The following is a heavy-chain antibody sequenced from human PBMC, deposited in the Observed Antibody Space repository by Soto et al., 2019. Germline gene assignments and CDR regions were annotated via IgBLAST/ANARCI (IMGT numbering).Heavy chain of an antibody. CDR3: ARGTLTFSGVGRDKVYYGMTV. J-gene: IGHJ6*04. V-gene: IGHV3-48*03. CDR1: GFIFSGYE. D-gene: IGHD3-3*01. CDR2: ISTSESSK. Sequence: EVQLVESGGGLVQPGGSLRLSCEVSGFIFSGYEMNWVRQAPGKGLEWVSYISTSESSKYYAASVKGRFTISRDNAKKSLYPKMNSPRAEDTAVYYWARGTLTFSGVGRDKVYYGMTVWGEVTTSTVSS.